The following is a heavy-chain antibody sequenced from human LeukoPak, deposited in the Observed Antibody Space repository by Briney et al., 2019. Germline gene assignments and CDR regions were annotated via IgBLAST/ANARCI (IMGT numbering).Heavy chain of an antibody. V-gene: IGHV3-23*01. Sequence: GGSLRLSCAASGFTFRSYAMSWVRQAPGKGLEWVSAISAGGGSTYYADSVKGRFTISRDSSKTTLYLQMNSLRAEDTAVYYCAKRLVYSSSWYYFDYWGQGTLVTVSS. D-gene: IGHD6-13*01. J-gene: IGHJ4*02. CDR3: AKRLVYSSSWYYFDY. CDR2: ISAGGGST. CDR1: GFTFRSYA.